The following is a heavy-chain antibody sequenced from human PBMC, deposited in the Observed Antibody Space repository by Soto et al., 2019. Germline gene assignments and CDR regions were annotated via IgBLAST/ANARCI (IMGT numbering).Heavy chain of an antibody. CDR2: INPNSGGT. Sequence: GASVKVSCKASGYTFTGYYMHWVRQAPGQGLEWMGWINPNSGGTNYAQKFQGRVTMTRDTSISTAYMELSRLRSDDTAVYYCAGGQIEYCRSTSWYYYYYGMDVWGPGTTVPVSS. V-gene: IGHV1-2*02. CDR3: AGGQIEYCRSTSWYYYYYGMDV. J-gene: IGHJ6*02. D-gene: IGHD2-2*01. CDR1: GYTFTGYY.